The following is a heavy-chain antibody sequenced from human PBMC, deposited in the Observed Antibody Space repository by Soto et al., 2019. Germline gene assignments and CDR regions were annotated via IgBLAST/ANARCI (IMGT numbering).Heavy chain of an antibody. Sequence: GESLKISCKGSGYSFTSYWIGWVRQMPGKGLEWMGIIYPGDSDTRYSPSFQGQVTISADKSISTAYLQWSSLKASDTAMYYCARSLNAYYDFWSGPPLYYYYGMDVWGQGTTVTVSS. CDR2: IYPGDSDT. CDR3: ARSLNAYYDFWSGPPLYYYYGMDV. J-gene: IGHJ6*02. D-gene: IGHD3-3*01. V-gene: IGHV5-51*01. CDR1: GYSFTSYW.